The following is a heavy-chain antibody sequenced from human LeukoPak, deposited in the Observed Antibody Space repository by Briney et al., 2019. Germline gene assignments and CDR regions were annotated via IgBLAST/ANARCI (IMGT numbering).Heavy chain of an antibody. V-gene: IGHV3-21*01. Sequence: GGSLRLSCAASGFTFSSYSMNWVRQAPGKVLEWVSSISSSSSYIYYADSVKGRFTISRDNAKNSLYLQMNSLRAEDTAVYYCARGGGRYSYGYFPDYWGQGTLVTVSS. J-gene: IGHJ4*02. CDR3: ARGGGRYSYGYFPDY. CDR1: GFTFSSYS. D-gene: IGHD5-18*01. CDR2: ISSSSSYI.